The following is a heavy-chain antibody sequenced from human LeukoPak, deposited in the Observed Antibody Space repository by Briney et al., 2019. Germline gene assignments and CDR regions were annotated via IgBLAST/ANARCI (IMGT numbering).Heavy chain of an antibody. Sequence: SETLSLTCTVSGGSSSGYYWTWIRQPPGKGLEWIGCVHTSGSTDYNPSLKNRVTMSVDASKNQFSLRLSSVTAADTAVYYCARPGQSSWWVYFNYWGQGTPVTVSS. J-gene: IGHJ4*02. V-gene: IGHV4-4*09. CDR3: ARPGQSSWWVYFNY. D-gene: IGHD2-15*01. CDR2: VHTSGST. CDR1: GGSSSGYY.